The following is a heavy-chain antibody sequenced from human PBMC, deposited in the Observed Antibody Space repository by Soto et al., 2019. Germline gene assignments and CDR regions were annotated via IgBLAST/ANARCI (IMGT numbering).Heavy chain of an antibody. J-gene: IGHJ6*02. CDR1: GFTFNSYA. Sequence: PGGSLRLSCAASGFTFNSYAMHWVRQAPGQGLERVAVISYDGSNKYYADSVKGRFTSSRDKSKNTLYLQMSSLRAEDTAVYYCVKDGSSGWPYYYDMDVWGQGTTVTGSS. CDR2: ISYDGSNK. D-gene: IGHD6-19*01. CDR3: VKDGSSGWPYYYDMDV. V-gene: IGHV3-30*04.